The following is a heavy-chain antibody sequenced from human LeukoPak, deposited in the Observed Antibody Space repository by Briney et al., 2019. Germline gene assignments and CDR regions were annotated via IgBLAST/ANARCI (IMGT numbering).Heavy chain of an antibody. CDR1: GGSISSSRFY. Sequence: PSETLSLTCIVSGGSISSSRFYRGWIRQPPGKGLEWIGTIYYSGSTYYNPSLKSRVTISADTSKNQFSLNLTSVTAADTAVYFCARDLGGYPFFMDVWGRGTTVIVSS. CDR3: ARDLGGYPFFMDV. D-gene: IGHD2-15*01. V-gene: IGHV4-39*07. CDR2: IYYSGST. J-gene: IGHJ6*03.